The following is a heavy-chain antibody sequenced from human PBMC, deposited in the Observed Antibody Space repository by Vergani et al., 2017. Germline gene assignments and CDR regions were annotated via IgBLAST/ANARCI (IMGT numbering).Heavy chain of an antibody. CDR3: ARGGVGATLYYYGMDV. V-gene: IGHV3-72*01. CDR1: GFTFSSYA. CDR2: TRNKANSYTT. D-gene: IGHD1-26*01. Sequence: VQLVESGGGVVQPGRSLRLSCAASGFTFSSYAMHWVRQAPGKGLEWVGRTRNKANSYTTEYAASVKGRFTISRDDSKNSLYLQMNSLKTEDTAVYYCARGGVGATLYYYGMDVWGQGP. J-gene: IGHJ6*02.